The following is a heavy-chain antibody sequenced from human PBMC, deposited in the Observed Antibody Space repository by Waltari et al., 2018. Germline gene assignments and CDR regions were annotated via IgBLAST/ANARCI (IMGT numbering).Heavy chain of an antibody. Sequence: GWVPRHPGKGLEWNGTRPDSGARYYSPAVMSRVTISIVTSKNQFGLKLISVNAADTAVYYCATYVGASVGTVAFDVWGQGTRVTVSS. CDR3: ATYVGASVGTVAFDV. V-gene: IGHV4-39*01. CDR2: RPDSGAR. J-gene: IGHJ3*01. D-gene: IGHD3-16*01.